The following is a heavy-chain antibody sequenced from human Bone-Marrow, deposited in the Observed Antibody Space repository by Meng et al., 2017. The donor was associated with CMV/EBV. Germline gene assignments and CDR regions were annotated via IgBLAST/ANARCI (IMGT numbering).Heavy chain of an antibody. CDR2: ISYDGISK. V-gene: IGHV3-30*04. J-gene: IGHJ6*02. D-gene: IGHD6-6*01. CDR3: ARDSGEYSSYYYYYYGMDV. Sequence: GESLKISCAASGFTFSGYAMHWVRQAPGKGLEWVAVISYDGISKYYADSVKGRFTISRDNSKNTLYLQMNSLRAEDTAVYYCARDSGEYSSYYYYYYGMDVWGQGTTVTVSS. CDR1: GFTFSGYA.